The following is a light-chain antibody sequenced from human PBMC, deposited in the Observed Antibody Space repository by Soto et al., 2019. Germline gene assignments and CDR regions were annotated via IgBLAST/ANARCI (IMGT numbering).Light chain of an antibody. CDR2: AAS. V-gene: IGKV1D-16*01. CDR1: QDINSY. J-gene: IGKJ4*01. Sequence: DVQMTQSPSSLSASVGDRVTITCRASQDINSYLAWYQQKPGNAPKSLIYAASSLQTGVPSRFSGSESGTDFTITINTPQPEDSATYYCQQYNIYPLTFGGGTKVEMK. CDR3: QQYNIYPLT.